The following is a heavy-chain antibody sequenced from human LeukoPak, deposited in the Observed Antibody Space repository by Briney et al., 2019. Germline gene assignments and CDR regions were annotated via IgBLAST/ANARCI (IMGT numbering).Heavy chain of an antibody. CDR3: ARGMTTDDY. CDR2: ISGGGGST. Sequence: GGSLRLSCAASGFTFSSYAMTWVRHAPGKGLEWVSAISGGGGSTYHADSVKGRFTISRDNAKNSLYLQMNSLRAEDTAVYYCARGMTTDDYWGQGTLVTVSS. V-gene: IGHV3-23*01. J-gene: IGHJ4*02. CDR1: GFTFSSYA. D-gene: IGHD4-17*01.